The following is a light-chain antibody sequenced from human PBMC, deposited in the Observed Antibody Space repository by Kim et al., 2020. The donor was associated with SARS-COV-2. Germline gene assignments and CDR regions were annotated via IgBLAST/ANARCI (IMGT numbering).Light chain of an antibody. V-gene: IGKV3-20*01. Sequence: EIVLMQSPGTLSLSPGERATLSCRASQSVISSCLAWYQQKPGQAPRLLIFGASSRATGIPDRFSGSGSGTDFTLTISRLEPEDFAVYSCQQYGSSPLTFGGGTKVDIK. CDR2: GAS. CDR3: QQYGSSPLT. J-gene: IGKJ4*01. CDR1: QSVISSC.